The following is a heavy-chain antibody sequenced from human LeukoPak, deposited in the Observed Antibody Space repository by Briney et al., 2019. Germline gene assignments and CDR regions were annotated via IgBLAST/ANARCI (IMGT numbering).Heavy chain of an antibody. CDR1: GGSISSGGYY. D-gene: IGHD3-10*01. CDR3: ARDPGLSSGSSGPLYYYGMDV. Sequence: SETLSLTCAVSGGSISSGGYYWGWIRQPPGKGLEWIGSIYYSGSTYYNPSLKSRVTISVDTSKNQFSLKLSSVTAADTAVYYCARDPGLSSGSSGPLYYYGMDVWGQGTTVTVSS. J-gene: IGHJ6*02. V-gene: IGHV4-39*07. CDR2: IYYSGST.